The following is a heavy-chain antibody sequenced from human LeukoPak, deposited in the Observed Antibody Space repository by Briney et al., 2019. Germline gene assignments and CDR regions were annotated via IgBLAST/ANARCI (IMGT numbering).Heavy chain of an antibody. Sequence: SETLSLPCTVSRGSLNNYYWSWIRQPAGKGLEWIGRIYSTGITHYNPTLKSRVTLSVDTSKSQFSLNLSSVTAADAAVYYCARTSATGATYCDYWGQGTLVTVSS. CDR3: ARTSATGATYCDY. J-gene: IGHJ4*02. CDR1: RGSLNNYY. CDR2: IYSTGIT. V-gene: IGHV4-4*07. D-gene: IGHD4/OR15-4a*01.